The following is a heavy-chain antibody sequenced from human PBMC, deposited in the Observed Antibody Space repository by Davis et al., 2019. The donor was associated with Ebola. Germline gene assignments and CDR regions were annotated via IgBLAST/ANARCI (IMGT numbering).Heavy chain of an antibody. CDR2: TYYYRSKWYI. J-gene: IGHJ6*02. Sequence: HSQTLSLTCAISGDSVSGNNGAWNWIRQSPSRGLEWLGRTYYYRSKWYIDYAESVRGRIIINPDTSKNQLSLQVNSVTPEDTAVYYCVRGWGRSGLDVWGQGTTVTVSS. D-gene: IGHD3-16*01. V-gene: IGHV6-1*01. CDR3: VRGWGRSGLDV. CDR1: GDSVSGNNGA.